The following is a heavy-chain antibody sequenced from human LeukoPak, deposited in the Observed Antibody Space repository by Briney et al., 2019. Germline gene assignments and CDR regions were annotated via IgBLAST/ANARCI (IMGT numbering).Heavy chain of an antibody. CDR1: GYNFNSYR. V-gene: IGHV1-46*02. CDR3: ARDWAKDRGVYSGYFDY. CDR2: INPSGGSS. D-gene: IGHD1-26*01. Sequence: GASVKVSCKAFGYNFNSYRVHWVRQAPGQGLECLGLINPSGGSSTYTETFQGRVTMTSDTSTSTVYMDLSSLRSEDTAVYYCARDWAKDRGVYSGYFDYWGQGTLVTVST. J-gene: IGHJ4*02.